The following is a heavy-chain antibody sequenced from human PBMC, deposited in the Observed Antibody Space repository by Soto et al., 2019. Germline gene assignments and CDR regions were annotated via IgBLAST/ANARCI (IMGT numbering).Heavy chain of an antibody. D-gene: IGHD2-15*01. J-gene: IGHJ5*02. Sequence: QVQLVQSGAEVKKPGSSVKVSCKASGGTFSSYTISWVRQAPGQGLEWMGRIIPILGIANYAQKFQGRVTITADKSTSTADMELSSLRSEDTAVYYCARDKGYCSGGSCYANWFDPWGQGTLVTVSS. V-gene: IGHV1-69*08. CDR3: ARDKGYCSGGSCYANWFDP. CDR1: GGTFSSYT. CDR2: IIPILGIA.